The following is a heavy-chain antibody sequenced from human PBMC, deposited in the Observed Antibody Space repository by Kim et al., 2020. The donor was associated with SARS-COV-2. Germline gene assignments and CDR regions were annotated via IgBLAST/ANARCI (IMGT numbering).Heavy chain of an antibody. CDR2: INAGNGNT. CDR1: GYTFTSYA. V-gene: IGHV1-3*01. D-gene: IGHD1-26*01. CDR3: ARYRPGGSGYDAFDI. J-gene: IGHJ3*02. Sequence: ASVKVSCKASGYTFTSYAMHWVRQAPGQRLEWMGWINAGNGNTKYSQKFQGRVTITRDTSASTAYMELSSLRSEDTAVYYCARYRPGGSGYDAFDIWGQGTMVTVSS.